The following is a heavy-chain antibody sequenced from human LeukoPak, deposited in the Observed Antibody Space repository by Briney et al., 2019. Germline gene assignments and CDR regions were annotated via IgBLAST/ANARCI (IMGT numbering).Heavy chain of an antibody. D-gene: IGHD2-2*01. Sequence: GGSLRLSCAASGFTFSSYAMSWVRQAPGKGLEWVSTISGSGDYTYYADSVKGRLTISRDNSKNTLYLQMNRLSAEDTAVYYCARRIPATASGLDYWGQGTLVTVSS. CDR3: ARRIPATASGLDY. J-gene: IGHJ4*02. V-gene: IGHV3-23*01. CDR2: ISGSGDYT. CDR1: GFTFSSYA.